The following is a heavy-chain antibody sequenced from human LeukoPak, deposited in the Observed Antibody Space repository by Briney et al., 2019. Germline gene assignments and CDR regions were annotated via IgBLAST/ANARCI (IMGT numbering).Heavy chain of an antibody. Sequence: GGSLRLSCAASGFTFSSYAMHWVRQAPGKGLEWVAVISYDGSNKYYADSVKGRFTISRDNSKNTLYLQMNSLRAEDTAVYYCARGGPQSDIVVVVAAIQLGNLDYWGQGTLVTVSS. D-gene: IGHD2-15*01. CDR1: GFTFSSYA. J-gene: IGHJ4*02. V-gene: IGHV3-30-3*01. CDR3: ARGGPQSDIVVVVAAIQLGNLDY. CDR2: ISYDGSNK.